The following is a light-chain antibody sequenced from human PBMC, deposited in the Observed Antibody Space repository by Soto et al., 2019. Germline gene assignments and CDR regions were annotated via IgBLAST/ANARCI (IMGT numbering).Light chain of an antibody. CDR1: QGISSF. V-gene: IGKV1-9*01. CDR2: AAS. Sequence: IQLTQSPSSLSASVGDSVTITCRASQGISSFLAWYQQKPGKAPKLLIYAASTLQSGVPSRFSGSGSGTDFTLTISSLHPEDFATYFCQQLNSYPITFGQGTRLEIK. J-gene: IGKJ5*01. CDR3: QQLNSYPIT.